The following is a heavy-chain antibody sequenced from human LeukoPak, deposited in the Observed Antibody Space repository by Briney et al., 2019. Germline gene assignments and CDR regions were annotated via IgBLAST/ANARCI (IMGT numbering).Heavy chain of an antibody. D-gene: IGHD2-2*01. J-gene: IGHJ4*02. V-gene: IGHV3-53*01. CDR2: IYSGGST. CDR1: GFTVSNNY. CDR3: ARLLGYQLPLGV. Sequence: GGSLRLSCAASGFTVSNNYMSWVRQAPGKGLEWVSVIYSGGSTYYADSVKGRFTISRDNSKNTLYLQMNSLRAEDTAVYYCARLLGYQLPLGVWGQGTLVTVSS.